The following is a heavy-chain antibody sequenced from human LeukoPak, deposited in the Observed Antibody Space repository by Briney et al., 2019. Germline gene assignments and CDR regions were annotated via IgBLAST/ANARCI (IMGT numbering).Heavy chain of an antibody. Sequence: GASVKVSCKASGGTFSSYAISWVRQAPGQGLEWMGRIIPILGIANYAQKFQGRVTITADKSTSTAYMELSSLRSEDTAVYYCARDCSGGSCPTYYYYGMDVWGQGTTVTVSS. CDR2: IIPILGIA. D-gene: IGHD2-15*01. CDR1: GGTFSSYA. V-gene: IGHV1-69*04. CDR3: ARDCSGGSCPTYYYYGMDV. J-gene: IGHJ6*02.